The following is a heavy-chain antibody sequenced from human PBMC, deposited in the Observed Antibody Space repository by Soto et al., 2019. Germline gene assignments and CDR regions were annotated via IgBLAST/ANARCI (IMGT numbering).Heavy chain of an antibody. CDR1: GFTFSRNA. CDR3: AKASGLIGPYWE. V-gene: IGHV3-23*01. D-gene: IGHD1-26*01. J-gene: IGHJ4*02. CDR2: ISGSGSST. Sequence: EVQLLESGGGLVQPGGSLRLSCAASGFTFSRNAMSWVRQAPGKGLEWVSAISGSGSSTYYADSVKGRFTISRDNSKSTLYLQMNSLRAEDTALYYCAKASGLIGPYWEWGQGTLVTVSS.